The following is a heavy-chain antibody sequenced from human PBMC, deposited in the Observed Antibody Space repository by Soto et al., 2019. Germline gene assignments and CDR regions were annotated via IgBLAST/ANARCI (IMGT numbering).Heavy chain of an antibody. V-gene: IGHV1-18*01. CDR2: ISAYNGNT. CDR1: GYTFTSYG. CDR3: ASLPQPSVPGTRDYRFIA. Sequence: ASVKVSSRASGYTFTSYGISWVRQAPGQGLEWIGWISAYNGNTNYAQKLQGRVTMTTDTSTRTAYMELRSLRSDDTAGYYCASLPQPSVPGTRDYRFIAWGEGTRVTV. D-gene: IGHD4-17*01. J-gene: IGHJ4*02.